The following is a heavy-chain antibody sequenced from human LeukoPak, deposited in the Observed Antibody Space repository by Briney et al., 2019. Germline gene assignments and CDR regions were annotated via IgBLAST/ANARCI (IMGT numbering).Heavy chain of an antibody. CDR2: INHSGST. J-gene: IGHJ4*02. CDR3: ARQKWQWLGRGFDY. V-gene: IGHV4-34*01. CDR1: GGSFSGYY. Sequence: NPSETLSLTCAVYGGSFSGYYWSWIRQPPGKGLEWIGEINHSGSTNYNPSLKSRVTISVDTSKNQFSLKLSSVTAADTAVYYCARQKWQWLGRGFDYWGQGTLVTVSS. D-gene: IGHD6-19*01.